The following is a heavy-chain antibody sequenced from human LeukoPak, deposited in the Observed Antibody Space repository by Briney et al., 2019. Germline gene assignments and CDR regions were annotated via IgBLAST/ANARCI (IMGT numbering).Heavy chain of an antibody. CDR3: ARASWVSDPDAVR. V-gene: IGHV3-23*01. D-gene: IGHD3-10*01. Sequence: GSLRLSCAASGISFRNYAMSWVRQAPARGPEWVSSLRGNDETFYADSVKGRFTPSRDDSRNTVYLQLNNLRVEDTAIYYCARASWVSDPDAVRWGQGTQVTVSS. CDR2: LRGNDET. CDR1: GISFRNYA. J-gene: IGHJ4*02.